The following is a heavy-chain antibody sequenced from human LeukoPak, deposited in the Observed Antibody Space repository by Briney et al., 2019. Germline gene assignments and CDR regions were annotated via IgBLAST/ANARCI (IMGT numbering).Heavy chain of an antibody. V-gene: IGHV3-7*01. CDR3: ATGRTKKY. J-gene: IGHJ4*02. CDR2: IKEDGSEK. Sequence: GGSLRLSCVASGFTFSNYWMNWVRQAPGERPEWVANIKEDGSEKYYVDSVKGRFTISRDNAKNSLYLQVNSLRAEDTAVYYCATGRTKKYWGQGTLVTVSS. CDR1: GFTFSNYW. D-gene: IGHD2-8*01.